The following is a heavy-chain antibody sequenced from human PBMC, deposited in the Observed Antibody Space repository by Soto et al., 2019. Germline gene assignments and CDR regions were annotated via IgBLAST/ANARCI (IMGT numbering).Heavy chain of an antibody. V-gene: IGHV3-9*01. CDR1: GFTFDDYA. Sequence: EVQLVESGGGLVQPGRSLRLSCAASGFTFDDYAMHWVRQAPGKGLEWVSGISWNSGSIGYVDSVKGRFTISRDNAKNSLYLQMNSLRAEDTALYYCAKGAGTGSGYYFDYWGQGTLVTVSS. J-gene: IGHJ4*02. CDR3: AKGAGTGSGYYFDY. CDR2: ISWNSGSI. D-gene: IGHD7-27*01.